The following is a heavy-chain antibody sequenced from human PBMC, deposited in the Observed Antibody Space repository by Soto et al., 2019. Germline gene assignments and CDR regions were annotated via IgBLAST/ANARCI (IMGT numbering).Heavy chain of an antibody. CDR1: GFTFSSYA. CDR2: ISGSGGST. V-gene: IGHV3-23*01. CDR3: AKPYYYDSSGYPGAFDI. J-gene: IGHJ3*02. Sequence: LRLSCAASGFTFSSYAMSWVRQAPGKGLEWVSAISGSGGSTYYADSVKGRFTISRDNSKNTLYLQMNSLRAEDTAVYYCAKPYYYDSSGYPGAFDIWGQGTMVTVSS. D-gene: IGHD3-22*01.